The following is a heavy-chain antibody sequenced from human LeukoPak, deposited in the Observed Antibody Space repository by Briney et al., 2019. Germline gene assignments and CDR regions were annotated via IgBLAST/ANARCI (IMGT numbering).Heavy chain of an antibody. CDR1: GGSFSGYY. J-gene: IGHJ4*02. D-gene: IGHD1-26*01. CDR2: INHSGST. V-gene: IGHV4-34*01. CDR3: ARDPSRYSGSLK. Sequence: PSETLSHTCAVYGGSFSGYYWSWIRQPPGKGLEWIGEINHSGSTNYNPSLKSRVTISVDTSKNQFSLKLSSVTAADTAVYYCARDPSRYSGSLKWGQGTLVTVSS.